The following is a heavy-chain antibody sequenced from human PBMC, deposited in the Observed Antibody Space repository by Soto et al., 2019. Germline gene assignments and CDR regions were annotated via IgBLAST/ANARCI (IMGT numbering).Heavy chain of an antibody. J-gene: IGHJ1*01. Sequence: PGGSLRLSCAASGFTFSSYAMSWVRQAPGKGLEWASAISGSGGSTYYADSVKGRFTISRDNPKNTLYLQTNSLRAEDTAVYYCAKDGIPKYFQHWGQGTLVTVSS. V-gene: IGHV3-23*01. CDR1: GFTFSSYA. CDR3: AKDGIPKYFQH. D-gene: IGHD3-3*01. CDR2: ISGSGGST.